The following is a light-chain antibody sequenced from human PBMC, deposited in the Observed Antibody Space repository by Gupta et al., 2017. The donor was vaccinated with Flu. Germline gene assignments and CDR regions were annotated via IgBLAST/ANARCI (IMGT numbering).Light chain of an antibody. Sequence: VTPSVPACMSCRSSQMLLHSDGYNYLEWYLQKPGQTPQVLLYWGSNRAFGVPDRFSGSGSGTDFTLKISRVEAEDVGVYYCMQALQTPRTFGQGTKVEIK. V-gene: IGKV2-28*01. CDR1: QMLLHSDGYNY. CDR2: WGS. CDR3: MQALQTPRT. J-gene: IGKJ1*01.